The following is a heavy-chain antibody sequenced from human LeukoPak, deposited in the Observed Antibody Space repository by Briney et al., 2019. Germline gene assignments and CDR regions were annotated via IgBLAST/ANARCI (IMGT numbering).Heavy chain of an antibody. J-gene: IGHJ5*02. V-gene: IGHV5-51*01. Sequence: GESLKISCKGSGYSFTTYWIGWVRQMPGKGLEWMGIIYPADSDTKYSPSFQGQVTISADTSISTAYMELSRLRSDDTAVYYCARTKNLYPGWFDPWGQGTLVTVSS. CDR1: GYSFTTYW. CDR2: IYPADSDT. CDR3: ARTKNLYPGWFDP. D-gene: IGHD1-14*01.